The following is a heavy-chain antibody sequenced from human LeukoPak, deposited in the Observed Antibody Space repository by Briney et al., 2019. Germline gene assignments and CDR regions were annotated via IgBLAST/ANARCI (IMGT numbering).Heavy chain of an antibody. V-gene: IGHV5-51*01. CDR3: ARLDYYDSSGYYPFDY. D-gene: IGHD3-22*01. CDR2: IYPGDSDT. J-gene: IGHJ4*02. CDR1: GYSFTSYW. Sequence: GESLKISCKGSGYSFTSYWIGWVGQMPGKGLEWMGIIYPGDSDTRYSPSFQGQVTISADKSISTAYLQWSSLKASDTAMYYCARLDYYDSSGYYPFDYWGQGTLVTVSS.